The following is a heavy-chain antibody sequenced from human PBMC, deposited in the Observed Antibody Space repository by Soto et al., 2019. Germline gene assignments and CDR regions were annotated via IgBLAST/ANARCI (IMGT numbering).Heavy chain of an antibody. D-gene: IGHD1-26*01. Sequence: EVQLVESGGGLVKPGGSLRLSCAASGFTFSSYGMNWVRQTPGKGLEWVSGIRTSGTYLYYTDSVKGRFTVSRDNAKNSLFLQMNSLRAEDTAVYYCARDRSWVQSLGYFHSGLDVWGQGTTVTVSS. CDR1: GFTFSSYG. CDR3: ARDRSWVQSLGYFHSGLDV. V-gene: IGHV3-21*02. CDR2: IRTSGTYL. J-gene: IGHJ6*02.